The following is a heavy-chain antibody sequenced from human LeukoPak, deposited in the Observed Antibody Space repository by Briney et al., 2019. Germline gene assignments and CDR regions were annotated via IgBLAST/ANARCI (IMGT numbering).Heavy chain of an antibody. CDR1: GLTFSSYG. CDR3: AKGIMDV. Sequence: PGGSLRLSCAASGLTFSSYGMHWVRQAPGKGLEWVAVISYDGSNKYYADSVKGRFTISRDNSKNTLYLQMNSLRAEDTAVYYCAKGIMDVWGQGTTVTVSS. CDR2: ISYDGSNK. J-gene: IGHJ6*02. V-gene: IGHV3-30*18.